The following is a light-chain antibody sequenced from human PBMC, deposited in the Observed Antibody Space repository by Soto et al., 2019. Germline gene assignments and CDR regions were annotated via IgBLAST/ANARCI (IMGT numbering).Light chain of an antibody. CDR2: DAS. Sequence: DIRVTQSPSTLSASVGDRVTITFRASQSISSWLAWYQQKPGKAPKLLIYDASSLESGVPSRFSGSGSGTEFTLTITSLQPDDFATYYCQQYSVYWTFGQGTKVDI. CDR1: QSISSW. J-gene: IGKJ1*01. CDR3: QQYSVYWT. V-gene: IGKV1-5*01.